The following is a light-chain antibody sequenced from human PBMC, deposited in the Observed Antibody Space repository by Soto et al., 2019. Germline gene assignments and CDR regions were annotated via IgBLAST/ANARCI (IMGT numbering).Light chain of an antibody. J-gene: IGKJ4*01. Sequence: DIQMTQSPSSLSASVGDRVTITCQASQDINYYLHWYQQKPGDVPKVLIYDASSLETGFPSRFSGSGSGTFFTLTISSLQPEDIATYFCQQHDGLPLTFGGGTKVEIK. CDR1: QDINYY. CDR3: QQHDGLPLT. V-gene: IGKV1-33*01. CDR2: DAS.